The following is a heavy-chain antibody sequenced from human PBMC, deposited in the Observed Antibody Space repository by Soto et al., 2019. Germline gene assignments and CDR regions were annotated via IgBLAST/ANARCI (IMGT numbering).Heavy chain of an antibody. J-gene: IGHJ4*02. CDR3: ARDLGEGLVDY. D-gene: IGHD6-19*01. V-gene: IGHV1-18*01. Sequence: QVQLVQSGAEVKKPGASVKVSCKASGYTFTSYGISWVRQAPGQGLEWMGWISAYNGNTKYAQKLQGRVNMTKDTHTGTADMEVRSLRSDDPAVYYCARDLGEGLVDYWGQGTLVTVAS. CDR2: ISAYNGNT. CDR1: GYTFTSYG.